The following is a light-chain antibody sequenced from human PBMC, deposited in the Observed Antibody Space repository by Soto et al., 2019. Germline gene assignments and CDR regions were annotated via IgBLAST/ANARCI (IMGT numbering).Light chain of an antibody. CDR3: QTWDTGIRVV. Sequence: QLVLTQSPSASASLGASVKLTCTLNSGHSSYAIAWHQQQPEKGPRYLMKLNSDGSHSKGDGIPDRFSGSSSGAERYLTISSLQSEDGADYYCQTWDTGIRVVFGGGTKLTVL. J-gene: IGLJ2*01. CDR2: LNSDGSH. CDR1: SGHSSYA. V-gene: IGLV4-69*01.